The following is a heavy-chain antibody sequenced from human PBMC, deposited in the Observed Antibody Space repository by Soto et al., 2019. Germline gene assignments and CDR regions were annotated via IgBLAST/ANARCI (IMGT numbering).Heavy chain of an antibody. D-gene: IGHD2-15*01. CDR1: GGSISSGACY. CDR3: ARVYCSGGSCYRFDY. J-gene: IGHJ4*02. Sequence: KPSETLSLTSTVSGGSISSGACYWSWIRQHPGRGLEWIGHIYYSGSTFYNSSLKSRVTISVDTSKNQFSLKLSSVTAADTAVYYCARVYCSGGSCYRFDYWGQGTLVTVSS. V-gene: IGHV4-31*03. CDR2: IYYSGST.